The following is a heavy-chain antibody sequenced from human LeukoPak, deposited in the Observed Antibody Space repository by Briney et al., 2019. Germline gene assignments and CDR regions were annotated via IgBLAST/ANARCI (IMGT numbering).Heavy chain of an antibody. J-gene: IGHJ4*02. D-gene: IGHD3-9*01. Sequence: SETLSLTCTVSGGSISSSSYYWGWIRQLPGKGLEWIGSIYSSGSTYYNPALKSRVTISVDTSKNQFSLKLSSVTAADTAVYYCARIDSTAGGDYWGQGTLVTVSS. CDR3: ARIDSTAGGDY. CDR1: GGSISSSSYY. CDR2: IYSSGST. V-gene: IGHV4-39*07.